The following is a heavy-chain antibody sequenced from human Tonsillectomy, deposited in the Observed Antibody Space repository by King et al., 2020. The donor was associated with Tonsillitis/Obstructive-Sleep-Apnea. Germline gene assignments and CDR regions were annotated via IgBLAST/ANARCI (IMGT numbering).Heavy chain of an antibody. J-gene: IGHJ4*02. D-gene: IGHD3-10*01. V-gene: IGHV3-33*01. CDR3: ARDEQDCYGSGSYYGPYYFDY. CDR1: GFTFSSYG. Sequence: VQLVESGGGVVQPGRSLRLSCAASGFTFSSYGMHWVRQAPGKGLEWVAVIWYDGSNKYYADSVKGRFTISRDNSKNTLYLQMNSLRAEDTAVYYCARDEQDCYGSGSYYGPYYFDYWGQGTLVTVSS. CDR2: IWYDGSNK.